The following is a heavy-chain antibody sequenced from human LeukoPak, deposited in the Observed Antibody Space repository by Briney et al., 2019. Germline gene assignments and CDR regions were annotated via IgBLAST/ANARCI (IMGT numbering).Heavy chain of an antibody. Sequence: GGSLRLSCAASGFTFSTYAMGWVRQAPGKGLEWVSSISYSGTVTYYADSVKGRFTISRDNYKDTLYLQMNSLRAEDTAVYYCARDQYSYAHAAHWGQGTLVTVSS. J-gene: IGHJ4*02. CDR2: ISYSGTVT. CDR3: ARDQYSYAHAAH. D-gene: IGHD5-18*01. CDR1: GFTFSTYA. V-gene: IGHV3-23*01.